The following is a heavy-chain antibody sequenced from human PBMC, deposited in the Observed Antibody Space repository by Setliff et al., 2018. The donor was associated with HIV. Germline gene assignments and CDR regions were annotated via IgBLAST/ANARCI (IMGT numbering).Heavy chain of an antibody. D-gene: IGHD3-10*01. CDR1: GGSISSTNW. Sequence: SETLSLTCAVSGGSISSTNWWNWVRQPPGKGLEWIGEIYHSGDTNYNPSLKSRVTISVDKSKNRFSLKLTSVTAADTAVYYCARVAAGTYGKGDWFDPWGQGTQVTVSS. CDR2: IYHSGDT. V-gene: IGHV4-4*02. CDR3: ARVAAGTYGKGDWFDP. J-gene: IGHJ5*02.